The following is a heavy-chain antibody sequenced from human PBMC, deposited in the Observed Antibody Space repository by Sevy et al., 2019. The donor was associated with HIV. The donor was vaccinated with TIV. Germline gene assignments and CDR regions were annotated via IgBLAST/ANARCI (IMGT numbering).Heavy chain of an antibody. Sequence: SETLSLTCTVSGGSISSYYWSWIRQPPGKGLEWIGYIYYSGSTNYNPSLKSRVTISVDTSKKQFSLKLSSVTAADTAVYYCARHFPYYYDSSGADAFDIWGQGTMVTVSS. CDR3: ARHFPYYYDSSGADAFDI. D-gene: IGHD3-22*01. V-gene: IGHV4-59*01. CDR1: GGSISSYY. CDR2: IYYSGST. J-gene: IGHJ3*02.